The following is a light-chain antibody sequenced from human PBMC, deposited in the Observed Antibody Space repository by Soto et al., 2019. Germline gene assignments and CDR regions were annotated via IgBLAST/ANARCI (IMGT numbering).Light chain of an antibody. Sequence: QSALPQPASVSGSPGPSITISCTGTSSDVGSYNLVCWYQQHPGKAPKLMIYEGSRRPSGVSNPFSGSKSGNTASMTISGLQAEDEADYYCCSYAGSSTTFGGGTKLTVL. V-gene: IGLV2-23*01. CDR3: CSYAGSSTT. J-gene: IGLJ3*02. CDR2: EGS. CDR1: SSDVGSYNL.